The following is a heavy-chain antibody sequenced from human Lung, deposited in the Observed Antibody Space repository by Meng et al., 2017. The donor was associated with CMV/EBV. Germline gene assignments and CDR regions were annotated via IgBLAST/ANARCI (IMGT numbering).Heavy chain of an antibody. CDR1: GDTFDSYA. CDR2: IIPSLGIT. CDR3: ARVATVTTPGYFDY. Sequence: SXXVSXKASGDTFDSYAINWVRQAPGQGLEWMGGIIPSLGITNSAQKFRGRVTVTADKSTSTAYMELSSLRSDDTAVYYCARVATVTTPGYFDYWGQGTLVTVSS. V-gene: IGHV1-69*10. J-gene: IGHJ4*02. D-gene: IGHD4-17*01.